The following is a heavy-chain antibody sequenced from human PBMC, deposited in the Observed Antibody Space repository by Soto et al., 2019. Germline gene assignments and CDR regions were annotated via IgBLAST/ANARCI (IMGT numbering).Heavy chain of an antibody. CDR3: GRGRSGQIVVFY. CDR1: GYTFTGHY. J-gene: IGHJ4*02. V-gene: IGHV1-2*02. CDR2: IGPETGAT. Sequence: VASVKVSCKASGYTFTGHYIHWVRQAPEQGPEWMGEIGPETGATIYAQKFQGRVTMTRDMSITTVYMELNNLSPDDTTVYYCGRGRSGQIVVFYWGQGTPVTDSS. D-gene: IGHD1-26*01.